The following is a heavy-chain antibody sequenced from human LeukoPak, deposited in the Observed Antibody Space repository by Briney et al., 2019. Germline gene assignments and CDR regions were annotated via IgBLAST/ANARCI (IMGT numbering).Heavy chain of an antibody. Sequence: ASVKVSCKASGYTFTSYGISWVRQAPGQGLEWMGWISAYNGNTNYAQKLQGRVTMTTDTSTSTAYMELRSLRSDDTAVYYCARKVAAAGTLAWFDPWGQETPVTVSS. V-gene: IGHV1-18*01. CDR3: ARKVAAAGTLAWFDP. CDR2: ISAYNGNT. CDR1: GYTFTSYG. D-gene: IGHD6-13*01. J-gene: IGHJ5*02.